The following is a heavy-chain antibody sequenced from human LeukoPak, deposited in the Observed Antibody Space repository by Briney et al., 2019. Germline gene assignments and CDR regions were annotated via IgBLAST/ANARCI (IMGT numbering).Heavy chain of an antibody. CDR2: ISGSGGSA. Sequence: PGGSLRLSCAASGFTFSSYTINWVRQAPGKGLEWVSAISGSGGSAYYADSVKGRFTISRDNSKNTLFLQMNSLRPDDTALYYCAKEIGAAAGRGFDSWGQGTLVTVSS. CDR3: AKEIGAAAGRGFDS. CDR1: GFTFSSYT. D-gene: IGHD6-13*01. J-gene: IGHJ4*02. V-gene: IGHV3-23*01.